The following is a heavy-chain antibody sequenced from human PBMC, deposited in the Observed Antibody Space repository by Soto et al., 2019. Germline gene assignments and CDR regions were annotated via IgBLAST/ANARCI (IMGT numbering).Heavy chain of an antibody. J-gene: IGHJ4*02. D-gene: IGHD3-10*01. CDR3: ERDLEFRDGNISHLDY. Sequence: QVQLVQSGAEVKKPGSSVKVSCKASGGTFSSHVFNWVRQAPGQGLEWMGGIMPIIGTANYAQKFQGRVTITADESTSTAYRELSSLRSEDTAVYYCERDLEFRDGNISHLDYWGKGTLVTVSS. V-gene: IGHV1-69*01. CDR2: IMPIIGTA. CDR1: GGTFSSHV.